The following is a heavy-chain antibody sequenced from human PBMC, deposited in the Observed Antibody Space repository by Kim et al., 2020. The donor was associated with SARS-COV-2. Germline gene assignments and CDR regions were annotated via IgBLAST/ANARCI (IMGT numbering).Heavy chain of an antibody. Sequence: DSVKGRFTIFRDKSKDTFYLQMNSLRAEDTAVYYCAKTPGGYTYGRFYFDSWGQGTLVTVSS. CDR3: AKTPGGYTYGRFYFDS. V-gene: IGHV3-23*01. D-gene: IGHD5-18*01. J-gene: IGHJ4*02.